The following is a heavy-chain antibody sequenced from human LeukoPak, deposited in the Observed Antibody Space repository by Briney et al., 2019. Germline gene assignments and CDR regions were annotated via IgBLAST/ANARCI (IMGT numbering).Heavy chain of an antibody. V-gene: IGHV4-59*01. CDR3: ARVGGYCNSTSCYGGIDP. J-gene: IGHJ5*02. D-gene: IGHD2-2*01. Sequence: SETLSLTCTVSGGSISSYYWSWIRQPPGKGLEWIGYIYYSGSTNYNPSLKSRVTISVDTSKNQFSLKLSSVTAADTAVYYCARVGGYCNSTSCYGGIDPWGQGTLVTVSS. CDR1: GGSISSYY. CDR2: IYYSGST.